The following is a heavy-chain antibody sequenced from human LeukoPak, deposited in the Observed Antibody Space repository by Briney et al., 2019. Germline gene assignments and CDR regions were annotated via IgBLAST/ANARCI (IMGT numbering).Heavy chain of an antibody. J-gene: IGHJ4*01. D-gene: IGHD3-3*01. Sequence: ASVKVSCKDSGYTLTGYYMHWVRQAPGQGLEWMGWINPTSGGTNYAQKFQGRVTMTRDTSIRTAYMELSRLRSDDTAVYYCARAPPTIFGVVGVPDDYWGHGTLVTVSS. V-gene: IGHV1-2*02. CDR3: ARAPPTIFGVVGVPDDY. CDR1: GYTLTGYY. CDR2: INPTSGGT.